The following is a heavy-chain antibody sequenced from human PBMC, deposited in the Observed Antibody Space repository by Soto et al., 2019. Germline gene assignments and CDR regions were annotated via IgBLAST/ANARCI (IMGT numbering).Heavy chain of an antibody. Sequence: SETLSLTCTVSGGSITSYYWTWIRQPPGQGLEWIGYISDIGSTSYNPSLTSRVTMLVDTSKKQFSLKLSSVTEADSAVYFCAKSIPDSRGGGMDVWGQGATVTVSS. V-gene: IGHV4-59*01. CDR3: AKSIPDSRGGGMDV. CDR2: ISDIGST. J-gene: IGHJ6*02. CDR1: GGSITSYY. D-gene: IGHD3-10*01.